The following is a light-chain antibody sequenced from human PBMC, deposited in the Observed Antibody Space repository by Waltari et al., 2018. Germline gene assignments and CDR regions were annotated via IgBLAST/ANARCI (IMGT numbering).Light chain of an antibody. V-gene: IGKV3-15*01. CDR1: QSISNT. CDR2: ATS. J-gene: IGKJ3*01. Sequence: EIVMTQSPATLSVSPGERATLSCRASQSISNTLAWYQQKPGQAPRLLVYATSARATGVPARFSGSGCGTEFTLTINSLQSEDFAVYYCQQYSDWPPGTFGPGTKVDIK. CDR3: QQYSDWPPGT.